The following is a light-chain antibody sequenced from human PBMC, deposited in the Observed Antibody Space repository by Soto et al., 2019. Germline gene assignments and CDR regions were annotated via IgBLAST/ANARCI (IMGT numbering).Light chain of an antibody. CDR2: DAS. Sequence: EIVLTQSPATLSLSPGERATLSCRASQSVSSYLAWYQQKPGQAPRLLIYDASNRATGIPARFSGGGSGTDFHLTISSLEPEDFAVYYCQQRFNWPRFTFGQGNKLEIK. CDR1: QSVSSY. V-gene: IGKV3-11*01. CDR3: QQRFNWPRFT. J-gene: IGKJ2*01.